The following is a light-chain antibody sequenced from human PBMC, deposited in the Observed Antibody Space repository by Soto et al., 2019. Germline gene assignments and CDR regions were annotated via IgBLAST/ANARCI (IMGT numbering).Light chain of an antibody. CDR1: QGLKF. CDR2: EAT. V-gene: IGKV1-12*01. J-gene: IGKJ5*01. CDR3: QQANSFPNT. Sequence: IPMTQSPSSVSASVGDTFTITCRASQGLKFLAWYQQKPGKAPRLLIYEATNLQSGVPPRFSGSGSGTDFTLTISSLQPEDFATYFCQQANSFPNTSGQGTRLEI.